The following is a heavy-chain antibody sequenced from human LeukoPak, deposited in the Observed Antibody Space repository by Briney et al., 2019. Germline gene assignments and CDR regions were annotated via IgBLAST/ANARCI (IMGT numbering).Heavy chain of an antibody. J-gene: IGHJ4*02. D-gene: IGHD6-19*01. V-gene: IGHV4-34*01. CDR2: INHSGST. Sequence: SETLSLTCAVYGGSFSGYYWSWIRRPPGKGLEWIGEINHSGSTNYNPSLKSRVTISVDTSKNQFSLKLNSVTAADTAVYYCARGIAVAGTVFNYWGQGTLVTVSS. CDR1: GGSFSGYY. CDR3: ARGIAVAGTVFNY.